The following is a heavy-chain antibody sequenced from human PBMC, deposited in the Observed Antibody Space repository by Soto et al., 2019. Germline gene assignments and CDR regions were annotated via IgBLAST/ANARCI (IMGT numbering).Heavy chain of an antibody. CDR1: GYTFTSYA. J-gene: IGHJ5*02. CDR3: ARDEVGATSGWFDP. D-gene: IGHD1-26*01. V-gene: IGHV1-3*01. CDR2: INAGNGNT. Sequence: ASVKVSCQASGYTFTSYAMHWVRQAPGQRLEWMGWINAGNGNTKYSQKFQGRVTITRDTSASTAYMELSSLRSEDTAVYYCARDEVGATSGWFDPWGQGTLVTVSS.